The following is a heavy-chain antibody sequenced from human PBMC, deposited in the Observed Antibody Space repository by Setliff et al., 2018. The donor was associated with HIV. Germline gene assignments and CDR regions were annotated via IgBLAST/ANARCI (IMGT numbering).Heavy chain of an antibody. J-gene: IGHJ6*03. V-gene: IGHV4-59*11. Sequence: SETLSLTCTISGASLNGHYWNWIRQPPGKGLEWIGYIYHSGSTYYNPSLKSRVSISLDTSKNQFSLKLSSVTAADTAVYYCARYCSSTSNYYYYMDVWGKGTTVTVSS. D-gene: IGHD2-2*01. CDR2: IYHSGST. CDR1: GASLNGHY. CDR3: ARYCSSTSNYYYYMDV.